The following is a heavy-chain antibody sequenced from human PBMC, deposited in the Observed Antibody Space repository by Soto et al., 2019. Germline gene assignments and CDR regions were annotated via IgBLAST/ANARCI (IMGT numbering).Heavy chain of an antibody. V-gene: IGHV1-18*01. CDR1: GYTFTSYG. J-gene: IGHJ5*02. D-gene: IGHD6-13*01. Sequence: ASVKVSCKASGYTFTSYGISWVRQAPGQGLEWMGWISAYNGNTNYAQKLQGRVTMTTDTSTSTAYMELRSLRSDDTAVYYCARDPGISSWYYWFDPWGQGTPVTVSS. CDR3: ARDPGISSWYYWFDP. CDR2: ISAYNGNT.